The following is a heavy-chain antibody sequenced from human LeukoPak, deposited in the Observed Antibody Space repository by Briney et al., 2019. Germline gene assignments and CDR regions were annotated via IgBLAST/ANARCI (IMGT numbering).Heavy chain of an antibody. J-gene: IGHJ5*02. V-gene: IGHV4-39*01. CDR2: IYYSGST. D-gene: IGHD3-10*01. CDR3: ARYGGSGSYYNWFDP. Sequence: SETLSLTCTVSGGSISSSSYYWGWIRQPPGKGLEWIGSIYYSGSTYYNPSLKSRVTISVDTSKNQFSLKLSSVTAADAAVYYCARYGGSGSYYNWFDPWGQGTLVTVSS. CDR1: GGSISSSSYY.